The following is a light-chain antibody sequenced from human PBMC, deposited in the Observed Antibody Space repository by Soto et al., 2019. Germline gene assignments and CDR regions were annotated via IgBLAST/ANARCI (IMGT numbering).Light chain of an antibody. Sequence: DIQMTQSPSSLSASVGERVTITCRASQGISSLLAWYQQKPGKAPKVLIYESSLLQSGVPSRFSGSGSGTDFTLTISSLQPEDFATYYCQHFKSFPITFGQGTRLEI. CDR3: QHFKSFPIT. CDR1: QGISSL. V-gene: IGKV1-9*01. J-gene: IGKJ5*01. CDR2: ESS.